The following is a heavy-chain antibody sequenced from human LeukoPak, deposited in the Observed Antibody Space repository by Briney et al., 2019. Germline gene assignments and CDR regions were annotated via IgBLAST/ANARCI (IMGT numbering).Heavy chain of an antibody. CDR2: IYYSGST. Sequence: SETLSLTCTVSAGSISSSSYYWGWIRQPPGKGLEWIGSIYYSGSTYYNPSLKSRVTISVDTSKNQFSLKLSSVTAADTAVYYSARQGGNFHYWVQGTLVTVSS. V-gene: IGHV4-39*01. CDR3: ARQGGNFHY. CDR1: AGSISSSSYY. J-gene: IGHJ4*02.